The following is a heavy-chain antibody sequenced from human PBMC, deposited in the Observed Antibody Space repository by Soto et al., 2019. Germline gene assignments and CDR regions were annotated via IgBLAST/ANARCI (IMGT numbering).Heavy chain of an antibody. CDR3: AGYCSGGSCYYFDY. V-gene: IGHV4-30-4*01. CDR1: GGSISSGDYY. D-gene: IGHD2-15*01. Sequence: SETLSLTCTVSGGSISSGDYYWSWIRQPPGKGLEWIGYIYYSGSTYYNPSLKSRVTISVDTSKNQFSLKLSSVTAADTAVYYCAGYCSGGSCYYFDYWGQGTLVTVSS. CDR2: IYYSGST. J-gene: IGHJ4*02.